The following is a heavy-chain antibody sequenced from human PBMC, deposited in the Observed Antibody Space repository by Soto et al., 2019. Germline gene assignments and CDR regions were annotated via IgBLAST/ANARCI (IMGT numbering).Heavy chain of an antibody. CDR1: GGSFSGYY. Sequence: SETLSLTCAVYGGSFSGYYWSWIRQPPGKGLEWIGEINHSGSTNYNPSLKSRVTISVDTSKNQFSLKLSSVTAADTAVYYCARGRRFGLYGMDVWGQGTTVTGSS. J-gene: IGHJ6*02. CDR3: ARGRRFGLYGMDV. V-gene: IGHV4-34*01. D-gene: IGHD3-16*01. CDR2: INHSGST.